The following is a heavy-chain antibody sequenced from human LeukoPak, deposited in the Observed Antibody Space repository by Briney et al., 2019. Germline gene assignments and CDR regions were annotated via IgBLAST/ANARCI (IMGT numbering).Heavy chain of an antibody. CDR3: ARGSPGQLSSIFDY. V-gene: IGHV1-69*04. CDR1: GGTFSSYA. Sequence: ASVKVSCKASGGTFSSYAISWVRQAPGQGLEWMGRIIPILGIANYAQKFQGRVTITAEKSTSTAYMELSSLRSEDTAVYYCARGSPGQLSSIFDYWGQGTLVTVSS. CDR2: IIPILGIA. J-gene: IGHJ4*02. D-gene: IGHD2-2*01.